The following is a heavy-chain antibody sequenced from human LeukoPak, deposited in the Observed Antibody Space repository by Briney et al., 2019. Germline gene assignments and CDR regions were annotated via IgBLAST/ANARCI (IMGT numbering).Heavy chain of an antibody. CDR3: ARDRVEVTTSMLGGVKRTVTDYYGMDV. Sequence: QPGGSLRLSCAASGFTFNSYGVTWVRQAPGKGLEWVSYISSSGSSIYYADSVKGRFTISRDNSRNTLYVQMNSLRAEDTAVYFCARDRVEVTTSMLGGVKRTVTDYYGMDVWGQGTTVTVSS. J-gene: IGHJ6*02. CDR1: GFTFNSYG. CDR2: ISSSGSSI. V-gene: IGHV3-48*03. D-gene: IGHD3-16*01.